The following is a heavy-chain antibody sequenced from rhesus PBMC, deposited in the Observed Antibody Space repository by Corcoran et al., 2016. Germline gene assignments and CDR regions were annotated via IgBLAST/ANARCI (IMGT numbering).Heavy chain of an antibody. J-gene: IGHJ4*01. CDR3: ARAPDNIWTGKIDY. V-gene: IGHV4-122*02. Sequence: QVQLPESGPGLVKPSETLSLTCAVSGYSISSGYGCSWIRQPPGKVLGWIGYISYGGSSYDTPSFKIRVPISRDTTKNQFSLKLSSVTAADTAVYYCARAPDNIWTGKIDYWGQGVLVTVSS. CDR2: ISYGGSS. CDR1: GYSISSGYG. D-gene: IGHD3-3*01.